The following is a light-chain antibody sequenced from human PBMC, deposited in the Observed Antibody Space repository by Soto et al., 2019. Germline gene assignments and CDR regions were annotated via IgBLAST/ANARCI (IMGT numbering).Light chain of an antibody. Sequence: EIVLTQSPDTLSLSPGERATFSCRATQSITNKYVAWYQQKAGQAPRLLIYGASTRATCIPDRFRGSGSGTDFTLSITRLEPEDFAVYYCHQYLDSPNTFGQGTKLEIK. CDR1: QSITNKY. CDR3: HQYLDSPNT. J-gene: IGKJ2*01. V-gene: IGKV3-20*01. CDR2: GAS.